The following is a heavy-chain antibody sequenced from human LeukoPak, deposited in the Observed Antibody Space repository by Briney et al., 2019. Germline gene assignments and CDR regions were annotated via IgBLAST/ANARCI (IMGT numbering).Heavy chain of an antibody. CDR2: IYSGGST. CDR1: GFTVSSSF. Sequence: GGSLRLSCAASGFTVSSSFMSWVRQAPGKGLEWVSVIYSGGSTYYADSVKGRFTISRDNSKNTLYLQMNSLRAEDTAVYYCAGDQGRDGYNWRYWGRGTLVTVSS. V-gene: IGHV3-53*01. D-gene: IGHD5-24*01. J-gene: IGHJ4*02. CDR3: AGDQGRDGYNWRY.